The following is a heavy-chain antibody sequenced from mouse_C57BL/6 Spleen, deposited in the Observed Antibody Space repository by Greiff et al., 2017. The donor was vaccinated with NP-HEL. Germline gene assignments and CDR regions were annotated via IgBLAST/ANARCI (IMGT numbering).Heavy chain of an antibody. CDR1: GYTFTSYD. V-gene: IGHV1-85*01. Sequence: VQLQQSGPELVKPGASVKLSCKASGYTFTSYDINWVKQRPGQGLEWIGWIYPRDGSTKYNEKFKGKATLTVDTSSSTAYLELHSLASEDAAVYFCARALGRGYFDYWGQGTTLTVSS. CDR3: ARALGRGYFDY. J-gene: IGHJ2*01. D-gene: IGHD4-1*01. CDR2: IYPRDGST.